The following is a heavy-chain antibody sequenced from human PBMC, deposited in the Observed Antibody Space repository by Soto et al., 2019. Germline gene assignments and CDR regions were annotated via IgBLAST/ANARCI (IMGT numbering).Heavy chain of an antibody. J-gene: IGHJ4*02. V-gene: IGHV1-46*01. CDR1: GYTFTNYY. CDR2: IHPDGGHT. Sequence: ASVKVSCKASGYTFTNYYVQWVRQAPGQGLEWMGVIHPDGGHTTYSQKFQDRVTMTRDTFTSTIYMELSSLRSEDTAVYYCARGDNDYWGQGTLVTVYS. CDR3: ARGDNDY.